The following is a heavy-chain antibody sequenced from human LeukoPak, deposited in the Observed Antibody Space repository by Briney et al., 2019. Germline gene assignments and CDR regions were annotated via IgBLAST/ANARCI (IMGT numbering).Heavy chain of an antibody. J-gene: IGHJ5*02. CDR1: GYTFTGYY. D-gene: IGHD3-10*01. CDR3: ARTAEPIYGSGSYYDSLNWFDP. V-gene: IGHV1-2*02. CDR2: INPNSGGT. Sequence: ASVKVSCKASGYTFTGYYMHWVRQAPGQGLEWMGWINPNSGGTNYAQKFQGRVTMTRDASISTAYMELSRLRSDDTAVYYCARTAEPIYGSGSYYDSLNWFDPWGQGTLVTVSS.